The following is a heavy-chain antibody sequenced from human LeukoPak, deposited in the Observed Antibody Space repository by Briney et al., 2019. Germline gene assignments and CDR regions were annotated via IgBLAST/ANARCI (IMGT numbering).Heavy chain of an antibody. CDR1: GGSLGGYY. CDR3: ARDDRWGGDTFDI. CDR2: IHDSGRT. D-gene: IGHD3-16*01. V-gene: IGHV4-34*01. Sequence: SETLSLTCGVSGGSLGGYYWSWIRQAPGKGLEWIGEIHDSGRTNYNPSLKSRVTISVDTSKNQFSLKLSSVTAADTAVYFCARDDRWGGDTFDIWGQGTMVTVSS. J-gene: IGHJ3*02.